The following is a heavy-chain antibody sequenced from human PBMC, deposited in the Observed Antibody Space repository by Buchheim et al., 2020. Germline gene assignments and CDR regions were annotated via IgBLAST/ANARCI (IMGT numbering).Heavy chain of an antibody. CDR1: GYTFTGYY. CDR3: ARVGRYYDSSGYYPPYFDY. CDR2: INPNSGGT. V-gene: IGHV1-2*06. Sequence: QVQLVQSGAEVKKPGASVKVSCKASGYTFTGYYMHWVRQAPGQGLEWMGRINPNSGGTNYAQKFQGRVTMTRDTSLRQGYMELSRLRSDDTAVYYCARVGRYYDSSGYYPPYFDYWGQGTL. D-gene: IGHD3-22*01. J-gene: IGHJ4*02.